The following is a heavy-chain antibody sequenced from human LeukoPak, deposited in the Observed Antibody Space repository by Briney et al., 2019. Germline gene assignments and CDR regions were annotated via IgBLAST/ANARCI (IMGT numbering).Heavy chain of an antibody. CDR2: INPSGGST. J-gene: IGHJ4*02. Sequence: GASVTVSCTVSGYTFTSYYMHWVRQAPGQGLEWMGIINPSGGSTSYAQKFQGRVTMTRDTSTSTVYMELSSLRSEDTAVYYCARDRYYYDSSGYIRGISFDYWGQGTLVTVSS. CDR3: ARDRYYYDSSGYIRGISFDY. V-gene: IGHV1-46*01. CDR1: GYTFTSYY. D-gene: IGHD3-22*01.